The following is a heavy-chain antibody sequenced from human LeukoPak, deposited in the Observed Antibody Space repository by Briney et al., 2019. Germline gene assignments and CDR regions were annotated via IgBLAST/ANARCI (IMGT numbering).Heavy chain of an antibody. CDR3: ITPLPYSAQ. D-gene: IGHD2-21*01. CDR2: IKPKTDGETT. V-gene: IGHV3-15*07. Sequence: PGGSLRLSCAASGFTFSNAYMNWVRQAPGKGLEWVGRIKPKTDGETTGYAAPVKGRFSISRDDSKNMLYLQMNSLKTEDTAVYYCITPLPYSAQGGQGTLVTVSS. CDR1: GFTFSNAY. J-gene: IGHJ4*02.